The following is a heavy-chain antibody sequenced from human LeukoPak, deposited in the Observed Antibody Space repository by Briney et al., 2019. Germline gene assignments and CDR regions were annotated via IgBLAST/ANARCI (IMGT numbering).Heavy chain of an antibody. J-gene: IGHJ4*02. Sequence: GGSLRLSCAASGFTFSSNTMSWVRQAPGKGLAWVSAIDGSGVTTFYADSVKGRFTISRDNSKNTLFLQMNSLRAEDTAVYYCTKRTPEYSSSWCLDYWGRGNLVTVSS. CDR2: IDGSGVTT. CDR3: TKRTPEYSSSWCLDY. V-gene: IGHV3-23*01. D-gene: IGHD6-13*01. CDR1: GFTFSSNT.